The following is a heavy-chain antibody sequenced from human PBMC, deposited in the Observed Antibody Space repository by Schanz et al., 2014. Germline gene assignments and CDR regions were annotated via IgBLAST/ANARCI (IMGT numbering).Heavy chain of an antibody. Sequence: VQLVESGGGLIKPGGSLRLSCAASGFTFSIYGMSWVRQAPGKGPEWVALVWSDGNTKYYVDSVKGRFTISRDNAKNSLYLQMNSLTAEDTAVYYCARGVRIDYWGQGTLVTVSS. V-gene: IGHV3-33*03. D-gene: IGHD3-3*01. CDR2: VWSDGNTK. CDR3: ARGVRIDY. CDR1: GFTFSIYG. J-gene: IGHJ4*02.